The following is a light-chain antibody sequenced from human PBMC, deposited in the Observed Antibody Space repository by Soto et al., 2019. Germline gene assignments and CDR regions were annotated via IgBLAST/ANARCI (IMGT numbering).Light chain of an antibody. CDR3: QQYHDWPPYT. CDR2: GAS. J-gene: IGKJ2*01. Sequence: EIVMTQSPATLYVSPGERATLSCRASQSVSSNLAWYQQKPGQAPRLLIYGASTRATGVPARFTGSGSGTEYTLAISSLHSEDFAVYYCQQYHDWPPYTFGQGTKLQIK. CDR1: QSVSSN. V-gene: IGKV3-15*01.